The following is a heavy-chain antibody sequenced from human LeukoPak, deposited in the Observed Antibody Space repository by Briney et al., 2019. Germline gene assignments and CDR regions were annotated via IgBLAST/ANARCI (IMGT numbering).Heavy chain of an antibody. CDR2: ISSSSSTI. D-gene: IGHD6-19*01. CDR1: GFTFSSYS. V-gene: IGHV3-48*01. J-gene: IGHJ6*02. Sequence: PGGSLRLSCAASGFTFSSYSMNWVRQAPGKGLEWVSYISSSSSTIYYADSVKGRFTISRDNAKNSLYLQMNSLRAEDTAVYYCARGRVPQKKYSSGWYCFAMDVWGQGTTVTVSS. CDR3: ARGRVPQKKYSSGWYCFAMDV.